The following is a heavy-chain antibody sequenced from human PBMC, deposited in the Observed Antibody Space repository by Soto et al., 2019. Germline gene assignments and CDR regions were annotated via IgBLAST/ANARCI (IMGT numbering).Heavy chain of an antibody. CDR1: GFTFSSYA. J-gene: IGHJ6*03. CDR3: AKVGLSIFGVPFYMDG. V-gene: IGHV3-23*01. CDR2: ISGSGGST. D-gene: IGHD3-3*01. Sequence: GGSLRLSCAASGFTFSSYAMSWVRQAPGKGLEWVSAISGSGGSTYYADSVKGRFTISRDNSKNTLYLQMNSLRAEDTAVYYCAKVGLSIFGVPFYMDGWAKGTTVTVSS.